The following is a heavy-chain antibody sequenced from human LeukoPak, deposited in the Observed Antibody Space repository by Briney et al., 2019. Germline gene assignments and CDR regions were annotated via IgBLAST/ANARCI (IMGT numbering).Heavy chain of an antibody. CDR2: IKQDGSEK. Sequence: PGGSLRLSCAASGFTFSSYWMSWVRQAPGKGLEWVANIKQDGSEKYYVDSVKGRFTISRDNAKNSLYLQMNSLRAEDTAVYYCARIRGYSYGNRFDYWGQGTLVTVSS. CDR1: GFTFSSYW. V-gene: IGHV3-7*01. D-gene: IGHD5-18*01. CDR3: ARIRGYSYGNRFDY. J-gene: IGHJ4*02.